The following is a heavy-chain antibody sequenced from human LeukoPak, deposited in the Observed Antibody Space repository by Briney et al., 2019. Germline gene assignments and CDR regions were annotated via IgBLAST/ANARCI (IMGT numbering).Heavy chain of an antibody. Sequence: ASVKVSCKASGYTFTGYYMHWVRQAPGQGLEWMGWINPNSGGTNYAQKFQGRVTMTRDTSISTAYMELSRLGSDDTAVYYCAVEMATNDAFDIWGQGTMVTVSS. J-gene: IGHJ3*02. CDR3: AVEMATNDAFDI. D-gene: IGHD5-24*01. V-gene: IGHV1-2*02. CDR2: INPNSGGT. CDR1: GYTFTGYY.